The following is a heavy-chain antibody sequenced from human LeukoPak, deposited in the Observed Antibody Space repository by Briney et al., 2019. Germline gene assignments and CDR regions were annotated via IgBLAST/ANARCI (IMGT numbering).Heavy chain of an antibody. Sequence: GGPLRLSCAVSGFTFSDYRMSWVRQAPGKGLEWVANIKEDGSEKYYVDSVKGRFAISRDNAKGSLYLQMNSLRAEDTAMYYCARDTIAAGDWGQGTLVTVSS. V-gene: IGHV3-7*01. CDR2: IKEDGSEK. J-gene: IGHJ4*02. D-gene: IGHD6-13*01. CDR3: ARDTIAAGD. CDR1: GFTFSDYR.